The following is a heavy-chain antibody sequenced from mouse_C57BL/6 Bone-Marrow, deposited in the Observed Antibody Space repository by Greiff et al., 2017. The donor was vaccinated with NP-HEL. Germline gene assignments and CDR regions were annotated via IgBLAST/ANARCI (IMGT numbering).Heavy chain of an antibody. CDR2: INPGSGGT. J-gene: IGHJ2*01. CDR1: GYAFTNYL. Sequence: QVHVKQSGAELVRPGTSVKVSCKASGYAFTNYLIEWVKQRPGQGLEWIGVINPGSGGTNYNEKFKGKATLTADKSSSTAYMQLSSLTSEDSAVYFCAREGGWLPYYFDYWGQGTTLTVSS. V-gene: IGHV1-54*01. D-gene: IGHD2-3*01. CDR3: AREGGWLPYYFDY.